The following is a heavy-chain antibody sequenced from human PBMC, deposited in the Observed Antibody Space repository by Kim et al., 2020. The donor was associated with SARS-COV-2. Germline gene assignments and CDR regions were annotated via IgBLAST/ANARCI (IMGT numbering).Heavy chain of an antibody. CDR2: T. D-gene: IGHD2-2*01. V-gene: IGHV4-59*09. J-gene: IGHJ4*02. Sequence: TNYNPSLKSRVTISVDTSKNQFSLKLSSVTAADTAVYYCARGAGLMPFDYWGQGTLVTVSS. CDR3: ARGAGLMPFDY.